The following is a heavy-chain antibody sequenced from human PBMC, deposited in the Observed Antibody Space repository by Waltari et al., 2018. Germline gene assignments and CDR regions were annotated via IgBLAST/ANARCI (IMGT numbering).Heavy chain of an antibody. V-gene: IGHV3-48*03. J-gene: IGHJ4*02. D-gene: IGHD6-13*01. CDR1: GFTFSSYE. CDR2: VSSSGSKV. CDR3: ARDPGTSAGFDYFDY. Sequence: EVQLVESGGGLVQPGGSLRLSCVASGFTFSSYEMNWVRQAPGKGLEWVSYVSSSGSKVHHADSVKARFTIFRDNAKNSLFLQMNGLRAEDTAVYYCARDPGTSAGFDYFDYWGQGTLVTVSS.